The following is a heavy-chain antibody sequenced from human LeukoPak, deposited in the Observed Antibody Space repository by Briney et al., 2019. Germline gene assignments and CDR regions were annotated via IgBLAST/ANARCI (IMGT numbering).Heavy chain of an antibody. D-gene: IGHD4/OR15-4a*01. J-gene: IGHJ4*02. CDR1: GGSISSGSYY. V-gene: IGHV4-61*02. CDR3: ARHIWSFPFDY. Sequence: SETLSLTCTVSGGSISSGSYYWSWIRQPAGQGLEYIGRMYTSGSTNYNPSLKSRVTISVDTSKNQFSLKLSSVTAADTAVYYCARHIWSFPFDYWGQGTLVTVSS. CDR2: MYTSGST.